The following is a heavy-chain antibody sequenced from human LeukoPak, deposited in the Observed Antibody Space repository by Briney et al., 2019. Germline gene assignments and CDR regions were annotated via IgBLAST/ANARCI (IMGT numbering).Heavy chain of an antibody. CDR3: ARGGYGDYLDY. Sequence: ASVKVSCKASGGTFSSYAISWVRQAPGQGLEWMGGIIPIFGTANYAQKFQGRVTVTADKSTSTAYMELSGLRSEDTAVYYCARGGYGDYLDYWGQGTLVTVSS. CDR2: IIPIFGTA. J-gene: IGHJ4*02. V-gene: IGHV1-69*06. D-gene: IGHD4-17*01. CDR1: GGTFSSYA.